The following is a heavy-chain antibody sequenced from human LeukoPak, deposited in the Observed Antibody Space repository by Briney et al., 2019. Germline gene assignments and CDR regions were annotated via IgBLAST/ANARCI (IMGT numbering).Heavy chain of an antibody. D-gene: IGHD6-6*01. Sequence: SETLSLTCAVYGGSFSGYYWSWIRRPPGKGLEWIGEINHSGSTNYNPSLKSRVTISVDTSKNQFSLKLSSVTAADTAVYYCARVGGVRPLSIAARPPPRGMDVWGQGTTVTVSS. CDR1: GGSFSGYY. J-gene: IGHJ6*02. V-gene: IGHV4-34*01. CDR3: ARVGGVRPLSIAARPPPRGMDV. CDR2: INHSGST.